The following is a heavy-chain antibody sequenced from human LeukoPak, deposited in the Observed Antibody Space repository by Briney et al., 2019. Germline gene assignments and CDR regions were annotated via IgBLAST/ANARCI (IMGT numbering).Heavy chain of an antibody. CDR1: GGSISGSSYY. V-gene: IGHV4-39*01. J-gene: IGHJ4*02. D-gene: IGHD5-24*01. CDR2: IYYSGST. CDR3: ARRDQAIDY. Sequence: PSETLSLTCTVSGGSISGSSYYWGWIRQPPGKGLEWIGSIYYSGSTYYNPSLKSRVTIFVDTSKNQLSLRLSSVTAADTAVYYCARRDQAIDYWGQGTLVTVSS.